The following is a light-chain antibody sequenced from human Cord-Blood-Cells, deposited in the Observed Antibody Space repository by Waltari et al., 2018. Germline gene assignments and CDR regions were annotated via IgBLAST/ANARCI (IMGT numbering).Light chain of an antibody. CDR1: SSDVGGYNY. CDR2: DVS. V-gene: IGLV2-14*01. J-gene: IGLJ3*02. CDR3: SSYTSSSTRV. Sequence: QSALTQPASVSGSPGQSITISCTGTSSDVGGYNYVSSYQQTPGKAPKLMIYDVSNRPSGVSNRFSGSKSGNTASLTISGLQAEDEADYYCSSYTSSSTRVFGGGTKLTVL.